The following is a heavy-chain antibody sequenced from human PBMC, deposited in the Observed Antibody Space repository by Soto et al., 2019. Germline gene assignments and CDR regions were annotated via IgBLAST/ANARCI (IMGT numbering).Heavy chain of an antibody. Sequence: QVQLVESGGGVVQPGRSLRLSCAASGFTFSSYAMHWVRQAPGKGLEWVAVISYDGCNKYYADSVKGRFTISRDNSKNTLYLQMTSLRAEDTAVYYCASVYDILTSYSSRGDEYFQHWGQGTLVTVSS. J-gene: IGHJ1*01. D-gene: IGHD3-9*01. CDR1: GFTFSSYA. CDR2: ISYDGCNK. CDR3: ASVYDILTSYSSRGDEYFQH. V-gene: IGHV3-30-3*01.